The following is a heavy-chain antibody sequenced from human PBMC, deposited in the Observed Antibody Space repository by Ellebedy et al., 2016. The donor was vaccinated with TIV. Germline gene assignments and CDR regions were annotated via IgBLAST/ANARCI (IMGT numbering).Heavy chain of an antibody. CDR1: GGSFSGYY. CDR3: AREAPPGRNPGIDY. D-gene: IGHD4-23*01. V-gene: IGHV4-34*01. Sequence: SETLSLXXAVYGGSFSGYYWSWIRQPPGKGLEWIGEINHSGSTNYNPSLKSRVTISVDTSKNQFSLKLSSVTAADTAVYYCAREAPPGRNPGIDYWGQGTLVTVSS. CDR2: INHSGST. J-gene: IGHJ4*02.